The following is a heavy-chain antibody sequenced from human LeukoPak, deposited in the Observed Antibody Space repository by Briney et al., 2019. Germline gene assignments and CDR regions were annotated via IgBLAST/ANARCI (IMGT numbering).Heavy chain of an antibody. CDR2: ISGSGGST. J-gene: IGHJ6*02. D-gene: IGHD2-2*01. CDR3: AKDRGIVVVPAALRYYYYYCGMDV. V-gene: IGHV3-23*01. CDR1: GFTFSSYA. Sequence: GGSLRLSCAASGFTFSSYAMSWVRQAPGKGLEWVSAISGSGGSTYYADSVKGRFTISRDNSKNTLYLQMNSLRAEDTAVYYCAKDRGIVVVPAALRYYYYYCGMDVWGQGTTVTVSS.